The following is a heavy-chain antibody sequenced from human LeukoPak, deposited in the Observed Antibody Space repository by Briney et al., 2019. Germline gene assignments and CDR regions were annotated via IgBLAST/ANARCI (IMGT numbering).Heavy chain of an antibody. J-gene: IGHJ1*01. D-gene: IGHD3-22*01. CDR1: GGTFSSYA. Sequence: SVKVSCKASGGTFSSYAISWVRQAPGQGLEWMGGIIPIFGTANYAQKFQGRVTITADESTSTAYMELSSLRSEDTAMYYCARHDYYYDSSGYPFQHWGQGTLVTVSS. CDR2: IIPIFGTA. V-gene: IGHV1-69*01. CDR3: ARHDYYYDSSGYPFQH.